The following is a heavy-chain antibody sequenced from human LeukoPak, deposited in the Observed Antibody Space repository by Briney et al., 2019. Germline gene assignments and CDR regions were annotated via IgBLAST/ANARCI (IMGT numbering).Heavy chain of an antibody. CDR3: ARHPKKNGIVGATIYD. CDR2: SYYSGST. J-gene: IGHJ4*02. V-gene: IGHV4-39*01. D-gene: IGHD1-26*01. CDR1: GGSISSSSYY. Sequence: SETLSLTCSVSGGSISSSSYYWSRIRQPPKKGREGMGSSYYSGSTYYNPSLKSRVTISVDTSKNQFSLKLSSVTAADTAVYYCARHPKKNGIVGATIYDWGQGTLVTVSS.